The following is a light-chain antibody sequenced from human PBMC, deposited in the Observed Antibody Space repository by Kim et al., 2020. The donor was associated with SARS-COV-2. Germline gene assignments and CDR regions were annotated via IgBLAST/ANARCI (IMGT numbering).Light chain of an antibody. Sequence: SLSPGERATLSCRASQSLSSSLAWYQQKPGQAPRLLIYGVSSRATGIPDRFSGSGSGTDFTLTISRLEPEDFAVYYCQHYGSSSRTFGQGTKLEI. CDR1: QSLSSS. J-gene: IGKJ2*02. CDR3: QHYGSSSRT. CDR2: GVS. V-gene: IGKV3-20*01.